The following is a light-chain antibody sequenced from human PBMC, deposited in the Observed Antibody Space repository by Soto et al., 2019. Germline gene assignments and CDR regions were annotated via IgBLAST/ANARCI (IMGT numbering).Light chain of an antibody. CDR3: QQSNFWPPLT. CDR1: QSVNSN. V-gene: IGKV3-15*01. J-gene: IGKJ4*01. CDR2: DAS. Sequence: EIVMTQSPATLSVSPGERATLSCRASQSVNSNLAWYRQKPGQAPRLLISDASTRATGVPARFSGSGSGTEFTLTISSLQSVDSGIYYCQQSNFWPPLTFGGGTKVEIK.